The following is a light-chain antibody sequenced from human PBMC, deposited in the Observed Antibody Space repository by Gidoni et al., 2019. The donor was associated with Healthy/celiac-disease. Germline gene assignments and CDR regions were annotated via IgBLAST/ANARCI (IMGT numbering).Light chain of an antibody. CDR1: KGISSY. V-gene: IGKV1-9*01. J-gene: IGKJ4*01. CDR2: DAS. Sequence: DIQLTQSPSFLSASVGDRVTITCRASKGISSYLACYQQKPGKAPKPLIYDASTLQSGVPSRFSGSGSGTEFTLTISSLQPEDFATYYCQQLNSYPRGLTFGGGTKVEIK. CDR3: QQLNSYPRGLT.